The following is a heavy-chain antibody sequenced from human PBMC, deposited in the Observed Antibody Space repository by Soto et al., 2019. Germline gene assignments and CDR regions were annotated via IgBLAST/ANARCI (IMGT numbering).Heavy chain of an antibody. CDR2: IKSKTDGGTT. Sequence: EVQLVESGGGLVKPGGSLRLSCAASGFTFSNAWMSWVRQAPGKGLEWVGRIKSKTDGGTTDYAAPVKGRFTISRDDSKHTLYLQMNSLKTEDTAVYYCTTDRPLVRGVITGGIDYWGQGTLVTVSS. V-gene: IGHV3-15*01. D-gene: IGHD3-10*01. CDR1: GFTFSNAW. CDR3: TTDRPLVRGVITGGIDY. J-gene: IGHJ4*02.